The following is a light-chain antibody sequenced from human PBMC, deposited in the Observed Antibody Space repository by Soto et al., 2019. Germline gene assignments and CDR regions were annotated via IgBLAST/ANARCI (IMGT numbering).Light chain of an antibody. CDR3: QQRSNWPPT. V-gene: IGKV3D-20*02. J-gene: IGKJ1*01. Sequence: EIVLTQSPGSLCLSPGERATLACRSSQSVSSSSLAWYQQKPGQAPRLLIFGASSRATGIPDRFSGSGSGTDFTLTITSLEPEDFAVYYCQQRSNWPPTFGQGTKVDIK. CDR2: GAS. CDR1: QSVSSSS.